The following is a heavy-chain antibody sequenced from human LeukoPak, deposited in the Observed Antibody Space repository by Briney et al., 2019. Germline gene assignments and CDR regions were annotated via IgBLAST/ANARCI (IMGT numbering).Heavy chain of an antibody. D-gene: IGHD6-13*01. CDR2: IYYSGST. Sequence: SETLSLTCTVSGGSISSYYWSWIRQPPGKRLEWIGYIYYSGSTNYNPSLKSRVTISVDTSKNQFSLKLSSVTAADTAVYYCARRMAAAGNGAFDIWGQGTMVTVSS. J-gene: IGHJ3*02. V-gene: IGHV4-59*08. CDR1: GGSISSYY. CDR3: ARRMAAAGNGAFDI.